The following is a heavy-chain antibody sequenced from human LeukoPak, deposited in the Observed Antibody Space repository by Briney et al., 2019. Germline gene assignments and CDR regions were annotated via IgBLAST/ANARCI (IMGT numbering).Heavy chain of an antibody. D-gene: IGHD2-15*01. V-gene: IGHV4-59*12. Sequence: SETLSLTCTVSGDSFSSGYWSWIRQPPGKGLEWIGYIYHSGSTYYNPSLKSRVTISVDRSKNQFSLKLSSVTAADTAVYYCASGYCSGGSCPSPFDIWGQGTMVTVSS. CDR1: GDSFSSGY. J-gene: IGHJ3*02. CDR2: IYHSGST. CDR3: ASGYCSGGSCPSPFDI.